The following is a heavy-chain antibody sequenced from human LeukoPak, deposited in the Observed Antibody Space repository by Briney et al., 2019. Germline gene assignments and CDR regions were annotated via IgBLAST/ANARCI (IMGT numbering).Heavy chain of an antibody. Sequence: PGGSLRLSCVASGFTFSSYGMHWVRQAPGKGLEWVAVIWYDGSNKYHADSVKGRFTISRDNSKNTLYLQMNSLRAEDTAVYYCARGGESNWFDPWGQGTLVTVSS. CDR3: ARGGESNWFDP. CDR1: GFTFSSYG. CDR2: IWYDGSNK. D-gene: IGHD2/OR15-2a*01. J-gene: IGHJ5*02. V-gene: IGHV3-33*01.